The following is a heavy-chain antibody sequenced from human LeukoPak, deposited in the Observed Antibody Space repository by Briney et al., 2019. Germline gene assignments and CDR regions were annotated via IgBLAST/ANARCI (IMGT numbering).Heavy chain of an antibody. D-gene: IGHD3-3*01. Sequence: GALRLSCVASGFAFSRYWVSWARQAPGKGLEWVSYISTSSTYTNYADSVKGRFTISRDNAKNSLFLQMNSLRAEDTAVYYCAKSDRSGYYNWFDPWGQGSLVTVSS. CDR1: GFAFSRYW. CDR3: AKSDRSGYYNWFDP. J-gene: IGHJ5*02. V-gene: IGHV3-21*05. CDR2: ISTSSTYT.